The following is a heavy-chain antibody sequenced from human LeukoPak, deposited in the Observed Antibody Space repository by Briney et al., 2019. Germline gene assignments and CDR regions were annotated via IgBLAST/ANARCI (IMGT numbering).Heavy chain of an antibody. CDR3: ARESLDYGDYGWYFDL. CDR2: ISSNGGST. D-gene: IGHD4-17*01. CDR1: GFTFSSYA. Sequence: GGSLRLSCAASGFTFSSYAMYWVRQAPGKGLEYVSAISSNGGSTYYANSVKGRFTISRDNSKNTLYLQMGSLRAEDMAVYYCARESLDYGDYGWYFDLWGRGTLVTVSS. V-gene: IGHV3-64*01. J-gene: IGHJ2*01.